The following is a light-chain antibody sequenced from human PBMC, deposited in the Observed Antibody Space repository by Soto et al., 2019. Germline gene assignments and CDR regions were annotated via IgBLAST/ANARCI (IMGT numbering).Light chain of an antibody. CDR1: QSVSSTD. J-gene: IGKJ1*01. Sequence: EIVLTQSPGTLSLSPGERATLSCRASQSVSSTDLVWYQQKPGQAPRLLIYGASTRATGIPDRFSGSGSGTDFTLTISRLEPEDFAVYYCHQFGTSVRTFGQGTEVE. CDR3: HQFGTSVRT. V-gene: IGKV3-20*01. CDR2: GAS.